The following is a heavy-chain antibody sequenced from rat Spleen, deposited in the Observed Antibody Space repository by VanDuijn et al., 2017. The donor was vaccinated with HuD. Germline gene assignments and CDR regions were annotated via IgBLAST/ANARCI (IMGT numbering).Heavy chain of an antibody. CDR1: GFTFSDYN. D-gene: IGHD1-4*01. J-gene: IGHJ2*01. CDR3: ATQGITAPHFDY. V-gene: IGHV5S10*01. Sequence: EVQLVESGGGLVQPGRSLKLSCAASGFTFSDYNMAWVRQAPKKGLEWVATIIYDGSRTYYRDSVKGRFTISRDNARSILYLQMDSLGSEDTATYYCATQGITAPHFDYWGQGVMVTVSS. CDR2: IIYDGSRT.